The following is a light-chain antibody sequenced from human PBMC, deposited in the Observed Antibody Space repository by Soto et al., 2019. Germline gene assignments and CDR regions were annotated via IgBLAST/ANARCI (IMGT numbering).Light chain of an antibody. V-gene: IGKV1-39*01. CDR1: QSISSY. J-gene: IGKJ1*01. Sequence: DIQMTQSPSSLSASVGDRVTITCRASQSISSYLNWYQQKPGKAPQLLIYAASSLQSGVPSRFSGSGSGTDFTLTISSLQREDFATYYCQQSFSTPRTFGQGTKVEI. CDR3: QQSFSTPRT. CDR2: AAS.